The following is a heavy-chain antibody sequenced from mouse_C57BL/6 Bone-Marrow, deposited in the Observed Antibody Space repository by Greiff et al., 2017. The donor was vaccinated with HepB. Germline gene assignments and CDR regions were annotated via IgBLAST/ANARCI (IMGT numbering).Heavy chain of an antibody. Sequence: VQLQQSGAELVRPGASVKLSCKASGYTFTDYYINWVKQRPGQGLEWIARIYPGSGNTYYNEKFKGKATLTAEKSSSTAYMQLSSLTSEDSAVYFCARDYYYGSSLYWYFDVWGTGTTVTVSS. CDR2: IYPGSGNT. D-gene: IGHD1-1*01. CDR3: ARDYYYGSSLYWYFDV. J-gene: IGHJ1*03. V-gene: IGHV1-76*01. CDR1: GYTFTDYY.